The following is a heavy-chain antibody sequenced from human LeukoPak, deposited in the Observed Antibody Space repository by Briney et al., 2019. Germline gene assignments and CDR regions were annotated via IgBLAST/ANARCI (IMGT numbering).Heavy chain of an antibody. V-gene: IGHV3-48*03. J-gene: IGHJ3*02. CDR2: ISSSGSTI. CDR1: GFTFSSYE. Sequence: GGSLRLSCAASGFTFSSYEMNWVRQAPGKGLEWVSYISSSGSTIYYAGSVKGRFTISRDNSKNTLYLQMNSLRAEDTAVYYCAKSLYGNGDAFDIWGQGTMVTVSS. CDR3: AKSLYGNGDAFDI. D-gene: IGHD2-2*02.